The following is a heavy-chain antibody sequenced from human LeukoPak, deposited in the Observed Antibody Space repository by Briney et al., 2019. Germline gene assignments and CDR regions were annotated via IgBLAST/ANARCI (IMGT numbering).Heavy chain of an antibody. J-gene: IGHJ5*02. CDR1: GGSISSGSYY. CDR3: AREVPIFGVVIIGWFDP. D-gene: IGHD3-3*01. V-gene: IGHV4-61*02. CDR2: IYTSGST. Sequence: PSETLSLTCTVSGGSISSGSYYWSWIRQPAGTGLEWIGRIYTSGSTNYNPSLKSRVTISVDTSKNQFSLKLSSVTAADTAVYYCAREVPIFGVVIIGWFDPWGQGTLVTVSS.